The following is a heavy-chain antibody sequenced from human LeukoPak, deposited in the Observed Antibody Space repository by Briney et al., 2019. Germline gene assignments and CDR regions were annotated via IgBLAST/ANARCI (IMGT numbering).Heavy chain of an antibody. V-gene: IGHV1-3*01. D-gene: IGHD3-22*01. CDR3: ARGRLNYYDSSGYYYGPFDY. CDR1: GYTFTSYA. J-gene: IGHJ4*02. Sequence: GASVTVSCKASGYTFTSYAMHWVRQAPGQRLEWMGWINAGNGNTKYSQKFQGRVTITRDTSASTAYMELSSLRSEDTAVYYCARGRLNYYDSSGYYYGPFDYWGQGTLVTVSS. CDR2: INAGNGNT.